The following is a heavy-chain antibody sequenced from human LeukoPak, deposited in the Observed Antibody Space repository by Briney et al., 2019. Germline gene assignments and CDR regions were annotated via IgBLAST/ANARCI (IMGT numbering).Heavy chain of an antibody. V-gene: IGHV3-23*01. CDR1: GFTFSTHA. CDR2: IRGNVDTT. CDR3: AKGQELDDGVFDS. D-gene: IGHD4-17*01. Sequence: PGGSLRLSCAASGFTFSTHAMTWVRQTPGKGLEWVSTIRGNVDTTHYADSVKGRFTISRDNSKNTLYLQMNSLRAEDTAIYYCAKGQELDDGVFDSWGQGALVTVSS. J-gene: IGHJ4*02.